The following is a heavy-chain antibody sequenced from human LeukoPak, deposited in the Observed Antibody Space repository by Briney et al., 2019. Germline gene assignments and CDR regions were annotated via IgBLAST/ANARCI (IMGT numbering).Heavy chain of an antibody. CDR3: AKVGPRRGAFDI. CDR1: GFTFSSYA. D-gene: IGHD3-10*01. Sequence: GGSLRLSCAASGFTFSSYAMSWVRQAPGKGLEWVSAISGSGGSTYYADSVKDRFTISRDNSKNTLYLQMNSLRAEDAAVYYCAKVGPRRGAFDIWGQGTMVTVSS. J-gene: IGHJ3*02. CDR2: ISGSGGST. V-gene: IGHV3-23*01.